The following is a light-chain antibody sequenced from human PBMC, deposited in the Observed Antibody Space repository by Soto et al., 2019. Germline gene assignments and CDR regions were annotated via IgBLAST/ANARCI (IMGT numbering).Light chain of an antibody. Sequence: DIQLTQSPSFLSASVGDRVTITCRASQDISNYLAWYQQRPGKAPNLLIYAASTLRGGVSSRFSGSGSGTEFTRTISSLQPEDVATFYCQQLNTYPYTCGQGTKLEI. V-gene: IGKV1-9*01. CDR3: QQLNTYPYT. J-gene: IGKJ2*01. CDR2: AAS. CDR1: QDISNY.